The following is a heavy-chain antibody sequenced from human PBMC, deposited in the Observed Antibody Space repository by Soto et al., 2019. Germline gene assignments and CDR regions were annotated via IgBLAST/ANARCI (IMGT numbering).Heavy chain of an antibody. Sequence: QVPLQESGPGLVKPSGTLSLTCAVSGDSMSSADWWSWVRQPPGKGLEWIGEIHHSGGINYHPSLRSRVTISVDMSKNQFSLNLSSVTAADTAVYFCVCNGYYSLDHWGQGTLVIVSP. J-gene: IGHJ4*02. CDR1: GDSMSSADW. D-gene: IGHD6-25*01. CDR3: VCNGYYSLDH. V-gene: IGHV4-4*02. CDR2: IHHSGGI.